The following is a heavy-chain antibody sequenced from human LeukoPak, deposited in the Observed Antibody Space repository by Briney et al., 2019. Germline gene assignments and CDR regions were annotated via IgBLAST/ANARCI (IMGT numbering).Heavy chain of an antibody. CDR3: SVGSGSYYNDDAFDI. D-gene: IGHD3-10*01. Sequence: GGSLRHSCAASGFTFSDYYMSWIRQAPGKGLEGVAYISSSGSTIYYAASVKGRFTISRDNAKNSLYLQMNSLRAEDTAVYYCSVGSGSYYNDDAFDIWGQGTMVTVSS. CDR1: GFTFSDYY. J-gene: IGHJ3*02. CDR2: ISSSGSTI. V-gene: IGHV3-11*04.